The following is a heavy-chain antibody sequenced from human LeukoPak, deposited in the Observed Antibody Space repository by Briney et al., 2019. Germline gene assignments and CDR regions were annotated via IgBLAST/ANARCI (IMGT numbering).Heavy chain of an antibody. CDR2: ISAYNGNT. CDR3: GLSGNYYYYYMDV. Sequence: ASVKVSCKASGYTFTSYGISWVRQAPGQGLEWMGWISAYNGNTNYAQKLQGRVTMTTDTSTSTAYMELRSLRSDDTAIYYCGLSGNYYYYYMDVWGKGTTVTISS. CDR1: GYTFTSYG. J-gene: IGHJ6*03. D-gene: IGHD6-25*01. V-gene: IGHV1-18*01.